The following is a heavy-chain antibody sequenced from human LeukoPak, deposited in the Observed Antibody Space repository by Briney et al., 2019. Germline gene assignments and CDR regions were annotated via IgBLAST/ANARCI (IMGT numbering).Heavy chain of an antibody. Sequence: PGGSLRLSYAASGFTFSSYAMSWVRQAPGKGLEWVSAISGSGGSTYYADSVKGRFTISRDNSKNTLYLQMNSLRAEDTAIYYCAKGQYSGSYEGPYYFDYWGQGTLVTVSS. J-gene: IGHJ4*02. D-gene: IGHD1-26*01. CDR1: GFTFSSYA. CDR3: AKGQYSGSYEGPYYFDY. V-gene: IGHV3-23*01. CDR2: ISGSGGST.